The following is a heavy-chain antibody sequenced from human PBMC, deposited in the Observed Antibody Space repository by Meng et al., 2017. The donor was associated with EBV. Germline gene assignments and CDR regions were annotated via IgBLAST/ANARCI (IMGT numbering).Heavy chain of an antibody. J-gene: IGHJ5*02. CDR2: IIPIFGTA. CDR3: ARDRWEPKGKGWFDP. CDR1: GGTFSSYA. Sequence: GQLGQSGAEVEKPGSSVKVSCKASGGTFSSYAISWVRQAPGQGLEWMGGIIPIFGTANYAQKFQGRVTITADKSTSTAYMELSSLRSEDTAVYYCARDRWEPKGKGWFDPWGQGTLVTVSS. V-gene: IGHV1-69*06. D-gene: IGHD1-26*01.